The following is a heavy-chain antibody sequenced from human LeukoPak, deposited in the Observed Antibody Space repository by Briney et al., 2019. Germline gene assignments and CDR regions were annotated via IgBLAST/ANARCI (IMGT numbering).Heavy chain of an antibody. CDR3: ARGASGSYHYFDY. CDR2: FYTSGSA. D-gene: IGHD1-26*01. V-gene: IGHV4-4*07. J-gene: IGHJ4*02. CDR1: DNSISSYY. Sequence: PSETLSLTCSVSDNSISSYYWSWIRQPAGKGLEWIGRFYTSGSANYNPSVKSRATVSVDTSKNQVSLKLTSVIAADTAVYYCARGASGSYHYFDYWGQGILVTVSS.